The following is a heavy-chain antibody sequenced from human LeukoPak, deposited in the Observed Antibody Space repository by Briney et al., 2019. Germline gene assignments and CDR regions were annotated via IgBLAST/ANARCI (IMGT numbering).Heavy chain of an antibody. CDR2: ISSSSSYI. Sequence: PGGSLRLSCAASGFTFRNYTMTWVRQAPGKGLEWVSSISSSSSYIYYADSVKGRFTISRDNAKNSLYLQMNSLRAEDTAVYYCASVGQNSMVRGVIIPGNWFDPWGQGTLVTVSS. CDR3: ASVGQNSMVRGVIIPGNWFDP. V-gene: IGHV3-21*01. J-gene: IGHJ5*02. CDR1: GFTFRNYT. D-gene: IGHD3-10*01.